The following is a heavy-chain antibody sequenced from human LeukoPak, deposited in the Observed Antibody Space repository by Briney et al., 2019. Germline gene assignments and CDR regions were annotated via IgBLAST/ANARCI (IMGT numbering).Heavy chain of an antibody. CDR2: ISAYNGNT. V-gene: IGHV1-18*01. CDR1: GYTFTSYG. D-gene: IGHD6-13*01. Sequence: ASVKVSCKASGYTFTSYGISWVRQAPGQGLEWMGWISAYNGNTNYAQKLQGRVTMTTDTSTSTAYMELSSLRSEDTAVYYCATGSSWYLVDTEDDYWGQGTLVTVSS. CDR3: ATGSSWYLVDTEDDY. J-gene: IGHJ4*02.